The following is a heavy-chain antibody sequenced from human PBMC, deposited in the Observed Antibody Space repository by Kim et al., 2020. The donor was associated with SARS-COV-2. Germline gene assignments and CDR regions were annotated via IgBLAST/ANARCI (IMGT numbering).Heavy chain of an antibody. CDR3: ARDYWGSLNYYYYGMDV. CDR1: GFTFSSYS. V-gene: IGHV3-21*01. D-gene: IGHD7-27*01. CDR2: ISSSSSYI. Sequence: GGSLRLSCAASGFTFSSYSMNWVRQAPGKGLEWVSSISSSSSYIYYADSVKGRFTISRDNAKNSLYLQMNSLRAEDTAVYYCARDYWGSLNYYYYGMDVWGQGTTVTVSS. J-gene: IGHJ6*02.